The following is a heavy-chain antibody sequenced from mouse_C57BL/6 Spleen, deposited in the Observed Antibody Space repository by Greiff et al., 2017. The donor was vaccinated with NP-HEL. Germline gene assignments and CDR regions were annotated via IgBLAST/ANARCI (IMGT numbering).Heavy chain of an antibody. CDR3: AMGSPHAMDY. J-gene: IGHJ4*01. CDR1: GYSITSGYD. D-gene: IGHD3-1*01. Sequence: EVQGVESGPGMVKPSQSLSLTCTVTGYSITSGYDWHWIRHFPGNKLEWMGYISYSGSTNYNPSLKSRISITHDTSKNHFFLKLNSVTTEDTATYYCAMGSPHAMDYWGQGTSVTVSS. V-gene: IGHV3-1*01. CDR2: ISYSGST.